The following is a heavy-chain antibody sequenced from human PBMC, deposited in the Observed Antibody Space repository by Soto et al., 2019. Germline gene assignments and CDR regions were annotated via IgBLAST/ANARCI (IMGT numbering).Heavy chain of an antibody. CDR3: ARAPAVTGYYEFDY. D-gene: IGHD3-9*01. J-gene: IGHJ4*02. CDR2: IIPILGIA. Sequence: QVQLVQSGAEVKKPGSSVKVSCKASGGTFSSYTISWVRQAPGQGLEWMGRIIPILGIANYAQRFQGRVTITADKSTSTAYMELSSLRSEDTAVYYCARAPAVTGYYEFDYWGQGTLVTVSS. V-gene: IGHV1-69*02. CDR1: GGTFSSYT.